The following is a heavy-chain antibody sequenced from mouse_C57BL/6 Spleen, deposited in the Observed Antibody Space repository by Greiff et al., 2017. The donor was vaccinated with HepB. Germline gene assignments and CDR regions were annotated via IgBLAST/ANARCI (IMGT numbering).Heavy chain of an antibody. V-gene: IGHV5-4*01. CDR3: ARVEITTVVAHFDY. D-gene: IGHD1-1*01. CDR1: GFTFSSYA. Sequence: EVHLVESGGGLVKPGGSLKLSCAASGFTFSSYAMSWVRQTPEKRLEWVATISDGGSYTYYPDNVKGRFTISRDNAKNNLYLQMSHLKSEDTAMYYCARVEITTVVAHFDYWGQGTTLTVSS. CDR2: ISDGGSYT. J-gene: IGHJ2*01.